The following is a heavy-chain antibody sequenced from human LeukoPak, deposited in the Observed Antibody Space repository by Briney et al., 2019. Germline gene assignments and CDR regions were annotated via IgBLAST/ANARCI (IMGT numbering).Heavy chain of an antibody. J-gene: IGHJ6*02. D-gene: IGHD2-2*01. Sequence: GGSLRLSCAASGFTFSSYSMNWVRQAPRKGLEWVSSISSSSSYIYYADSVKGRFTISRDNAKNSLYLQMNSLRAEDTAVYYCARDTGSIVVVPAPRRGMDVWGQGTTVTVSS. CDR2: ISSSSSYI. V-gene: IGHV3-21*01. CDR1: GFTFSSYS. CDR3: ARDTGSIVVVPAPRRGMDV.